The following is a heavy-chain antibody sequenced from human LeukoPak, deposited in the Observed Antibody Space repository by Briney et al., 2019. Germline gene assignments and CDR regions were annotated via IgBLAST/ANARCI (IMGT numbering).Heavy chain of an antibody. CDR1: GFTFVNYG. D-gene: IGHD2-2*03. CDR2: ISYNGNQ. J-gene: IGHJ3*02. Sequence: PGGSLRLSCAASGFTFVNYGFHWVRQAPVKALEWVAFISYNGNQKYGDSVKGRFTISRDNSKNTLYLQVNGLRPEDTAVYYCARDPLDISRWTNAFDIWGQGTMVGVSS. CDR3: ARDPLDISRWTNAFDI. V-gene: IGHV3-30-3*01.